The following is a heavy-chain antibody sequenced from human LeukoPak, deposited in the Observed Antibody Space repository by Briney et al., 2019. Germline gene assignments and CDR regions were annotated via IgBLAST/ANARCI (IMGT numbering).Heavy chain of an antibody. D-gene: IGHD2-2*01. CDR3: AKEILVASAAIRGYFDD. V-gene: IGHV3-23*01. J-gene: IGHJ4*02. CDR2: ISGSGGGT. Sequence: GGSLRLSCAATGFSFSGYVMSWVRQAPGKGLECVSAISGSGGGTYYADSVKGRFTISRDNSKNTLYLQMNSLRAEDTAVYYCAKEILVASAAIRGYFDDWGQGTLVTVSS. CDR1: GFSFSGYV.